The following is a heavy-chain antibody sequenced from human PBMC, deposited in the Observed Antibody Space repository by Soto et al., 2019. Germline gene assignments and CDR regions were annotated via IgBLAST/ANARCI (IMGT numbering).Heavy chain of an antibody. Sequence: QVQLVESGGGEVQPGRSLTISCAASGFTFSTYGMHWVRQTPGKGLEWVAVISYDGTNKFYSDSVKGRFTISRDNFKNTLTLQMNSLRADDTAVYSWAKDLQSYGYYDYYCYGRDVWGLGTRVTVSS. D-gene: IGHD5-18*01. CDR2: ISYDGTNK. V-gene: IGHV3-30*18. CDR3: AKDLQSYGYYDYYCYGRDV. CDR1: GFTFSTYG. J-gene: IGHJ6*02.